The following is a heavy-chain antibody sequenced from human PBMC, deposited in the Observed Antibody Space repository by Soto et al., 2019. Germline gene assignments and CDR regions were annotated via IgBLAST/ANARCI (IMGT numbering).Heavy chain of an antibody. Sequence: GSLRLSCAASGFTFSSYEMNWVRQAPGKGLEWVSYISSSGSTIYYADSVKGRFTISRDNAKNSLYLQMNSLRAEDTAVYYCARVPDTAMSDYWGQGTLVTVSS. CDR1: GFTFSSYE. V-gene: IGHV3-48*03. CDR3: ARVPDTAMSDY. D-gene: IGHD5-18*01. J-gene: IGHJ4*02. CDR2: ISSSGSTI.